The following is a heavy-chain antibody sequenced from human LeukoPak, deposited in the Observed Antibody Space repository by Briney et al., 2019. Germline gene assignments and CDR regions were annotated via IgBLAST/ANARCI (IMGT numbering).Heavy chain of an antibody. Sequence: SETLSLTCSVSGDSIINYYWSWIRQPPGEGLEWIGYISYSGSPNYNSSLKSRVTISVDTSKNQFSLKLSSVTAADTAVYFCARTITIFGALGYFDYWGQGTLVTVSS. V-gene: IGHV4-59*12. CDR2: ISYSGSP. D-gene: IGHD3-3*01. CDR3: ARTITIFGALGYFDY. J-gene: IGHJ4*02. CDR1: GDSIINYY.